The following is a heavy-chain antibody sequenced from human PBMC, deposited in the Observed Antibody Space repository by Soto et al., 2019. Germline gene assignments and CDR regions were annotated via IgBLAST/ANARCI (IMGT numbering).Heavy chain of an antibody. J-gene: IGHJ4*02. CDR2: IFSSGST. Sequence: PETLSLTCTVSGGSINTFYWSWVRQPAGKGLEWIGRIFSSGSTSFNPSLESRVAMSVDTSKNHFSLNLSSVTAADMAVYYCAREGSYSAYNFAHGIQLWSFDFWGQGALVTVSS. D-gene: IGHD5-12*01. V-gene: IGHV4-4*07. CDR3: AREGSYSAYNFAHGIQLWSFDF. CDR1: GGSINTFY.